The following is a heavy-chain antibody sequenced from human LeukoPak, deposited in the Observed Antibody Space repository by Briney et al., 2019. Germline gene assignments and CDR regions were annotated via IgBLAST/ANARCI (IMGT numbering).Heavy chain of an antibody. CDR2: IYHSGST. CDR1: GGSISSSNW. V-gene: IGHV4-4*02. CDR3: ARVPGYSSAGKFDY. D-gene: IGHD6-19*01. J-gene: IGHJ4*02. Sequence: PSETLSLTCAVSGGSISSSNWWSWVRQPPGRGLEWIGEIYHSGSTNYNPSLKSRVTISVDKSKNQFSLKLSSVTAADTAVYYCARVPGYSSAGKFDYWGQGTLVTVSS.